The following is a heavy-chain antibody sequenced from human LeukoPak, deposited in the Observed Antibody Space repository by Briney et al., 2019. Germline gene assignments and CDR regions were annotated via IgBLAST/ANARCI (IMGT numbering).Heavy chain of an antibody. D-gene: IGHD6-19*01. CDR1: GFTFSSYA. V-gene: IGHV3-23*01. J-gene: IGHJ6*03. CDR3: AKDSDSSGWYYYYMDV. Sequence: PGGSLRLSCAASGFTFSSYAMSWGRKAPGKGLEWVSAISGSGGSTYYADSVKGRFTISRDNSKNTLYLQMNSLRAEDTAAYYCAKDSDSSGWYYYYMDVWGKGTTVTVSS. CDR2: ISGSGGST.